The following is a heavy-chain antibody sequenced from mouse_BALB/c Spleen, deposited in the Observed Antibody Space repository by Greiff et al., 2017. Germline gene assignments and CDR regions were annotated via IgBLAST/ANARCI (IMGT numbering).Heavy chain of an antibody. J-gene: IGHJ1*01. V-gene: IGHV14-3*02. CDR2: IDPANGNT. CDR1: GFNIKDTY. D-gene: IGHD2-2*01. CDR3: ARGLRRYWYVDV. Sequence: VQLKQSGAELVKPGASVKLSCTASGFNIKDTYMHWVKQRPEQGLEWIGRIDPANGNTKYDPKFQGKATITADTSSNTAYLQLSSLTSEDTAVYYCARGLRRYWYVDVWGEGTTVTVSS.